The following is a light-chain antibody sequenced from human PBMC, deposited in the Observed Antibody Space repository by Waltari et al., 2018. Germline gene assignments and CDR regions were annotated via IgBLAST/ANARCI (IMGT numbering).Light chain of an antibody. CDR3: QQRSRNWFT. CDR2: DAS. J-gene: IGKJ4*01. V-gene: IGKV3-11*01. CDR1: QSVSSY. Sequence: EIVLTQSPATLSLSPGERATLSCRASQSVSSYLAWYQQKPGQAPRLLIHDASNRATGIPARFSGSGSGTDFTLTISSLEPEDFAVYYCQQRSRNWFTFGGGTKVEIK.